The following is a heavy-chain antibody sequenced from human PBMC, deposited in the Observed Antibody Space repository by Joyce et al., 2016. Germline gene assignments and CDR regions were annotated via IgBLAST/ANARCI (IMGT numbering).Heavy chain of an antibody. J-gene: IGHJ4*02. CDR1: GDIFNAYG. V-gene: IGHV1-69*01. CDR3: ARGRGDDFWSGYYGSIDY. D-gene: IGHD3-3*01. CDR2: NVPMSATT. Sequence: QVQLEQSGAEVKKPGSSVKVSCKTSGDIFNAYGINWVRQAPGQGLEWLGGNVPMSATTDYAQKFRGRLTISAHEPTNTVYMELSSLRSDDTGTYYCARGRGDDFWSGYYGSIDYWGQGTLVSVSS.